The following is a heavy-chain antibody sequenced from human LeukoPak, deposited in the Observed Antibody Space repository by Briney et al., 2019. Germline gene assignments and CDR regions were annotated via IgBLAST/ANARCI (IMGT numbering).Heavy chain of an antibody. CDR2: IKQDGSAK. D-gene: IGHD5-12*01. Sequence: SGGSLRLSCAASGFTFSNSWMNWVRQAPGKGLEWVANIKQDGSAKDYMDSVKGRFTISRDNAKNSLYLQMNSLRAEDTAVYYCARVGYSGYDSRPVFNYWGQGTLVTVSS. CDR3: ARVGYSGYDSRPVFNY. V-gene: IGHV3-7*04. J-gene: IGHJ4*02. CDR1: GFTFSNSW.